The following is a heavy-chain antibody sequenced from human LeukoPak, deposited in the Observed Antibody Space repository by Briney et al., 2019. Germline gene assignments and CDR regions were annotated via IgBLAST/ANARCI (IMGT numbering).Heavy chain of an antibody. CDR1: GGSISSYD. D-gene: IGHD4-23*01. V-gene: IGHV4-59*01. J-gene: IGHJ4*02. CDR2: IYYSGST. Sequence: SETLSLTCTVSGGSISSYDWSWIRQPPGKGLEWIGYIYYSGSTNYNPSLKSRVTISVDTSKNQFSLKLSSVTAADTAVYYCARAGYGGNQIDYWGQGTLVTVSS. CDR3: ARAGYGGNQIDY.